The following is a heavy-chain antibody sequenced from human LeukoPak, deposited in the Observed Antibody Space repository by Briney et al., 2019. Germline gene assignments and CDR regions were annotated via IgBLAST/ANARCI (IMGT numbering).Heavy chain of an antibody. J-gene: IGHJ4*02. Sequence: PGGSLRLSCAASGFTFSSYAMHWVRQAPGKGLEWVAVISYDGSNKYYADSVKGRFTISRDNSKNTLYLQMNSLRAEDTAVYYCAKDRWASAASYFDYWGQGTLVTVSS. CDR3: AKDRWASAASYFDY. V-gene: IGHV3-30-3*01. D-gene: IGHD2-15*01. CDR1: GFTFSSYA. CDR2: ISYDGSNK.